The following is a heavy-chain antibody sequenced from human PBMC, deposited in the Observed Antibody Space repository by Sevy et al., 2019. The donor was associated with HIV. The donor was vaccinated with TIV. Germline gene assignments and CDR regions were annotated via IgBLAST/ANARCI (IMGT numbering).Heavy chain of an antibody. J-gene: IGHJ4*02. CDR2: KNEDGSKQ. CDR1: GFIFNDYW. Sequence: GGSLRLSCAASGFIFNDYWMHWVRQAPGKGLEWVANKNEDGSKQYYVDSVKGRFTISRDNAKSSVFLEMNSLRVDEAAIYYCARAIGISASFWGQGTLVTVSS. CDR3: ARAIGISASF. V-gene: IGHV3-7*03. D-gene: IGHD2-15*01.